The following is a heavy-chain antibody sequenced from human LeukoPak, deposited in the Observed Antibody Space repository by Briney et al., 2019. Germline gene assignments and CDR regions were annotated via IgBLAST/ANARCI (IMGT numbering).Heavy chain of an antibody. Sequence: ASVKVSCKASGYTFTSYAMHWVRQAPGQRLEWMGWINAGNGNTKYSQKFQGRVTITRDTSASTAYMELSSLRSEDTAVYYCARDGVRLLLWFGRGYNWFDPWGQGTLVTVSS. D-gene: IGHD3-10*01. J-gene: IGHJ5*02. CDR3: ARDGVRLLLWFGRGYNWFDP. CDR2: INAGNGNT. CDR1: GYTFTSYA. V-gene: IGHV1-3*01.